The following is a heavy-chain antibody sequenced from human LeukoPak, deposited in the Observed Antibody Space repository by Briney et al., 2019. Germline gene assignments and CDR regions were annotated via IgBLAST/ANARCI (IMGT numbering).Heavy chain of an antibody. Sequence: SETLSLTCAVYGGSFSGYYWSWIRQPPGKGLEWIGEINHSGSTNYNPSLKSRVTISVDTSKNQFSLKLSSVTAADTAVYYCARGKGITIFGASYYHYGMDVWGQGTTVTVSS. D-gene: IGHD3-3*01. CDR1: GGSFSGYY. CDR2: INHSGST. CDR3: ARGKGITIFGASYYHYGMDV. V-gene: IGHV4-34*01. J-gene: IGHJ6*02.